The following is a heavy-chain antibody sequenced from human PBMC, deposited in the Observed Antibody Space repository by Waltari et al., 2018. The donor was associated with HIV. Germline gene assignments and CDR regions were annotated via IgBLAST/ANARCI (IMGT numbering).Heavy chain of an antibody. Sequence: EVQLVESGGGWVQPGGSLTLTCEASGFTFSFYWLSWVRQAPGKGLEWVANINQAGTERHYVDSVRGRFTISRDNGKTSLFLQMNSLSVDDTAVYYCATTHGSGDYDNDFDYWGQGTRVIVSS. CDR1: GFTFSFYW. CDR3: ATTHGSGDYDNDFDY. V-gene: IGHV3-7*01. D-gene: IGHD3-10*01. CDR2: INQAGTER. J-gene: IGHJ4*02.